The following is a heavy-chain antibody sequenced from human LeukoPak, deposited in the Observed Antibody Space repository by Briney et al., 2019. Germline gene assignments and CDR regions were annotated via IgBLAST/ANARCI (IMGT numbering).Heavy chain of an antibody. V-gene: IGHV3-53*01. CDR2: IYSGGST. CDR1: GFTVSSNY. Sequence: GGSLRLSCAASGFTVSSNYMSWVRQAPGKGLEWVSVIYSGGSTYYADSVKGRFTISRDNSKNTLYLQMNSLRAEDTAVYYCARAVRGWFGEANWFDPWGQGTLVTVSS. CDR3: ARAVRGWFGEANWFDP. D-gene: IGHD3-10*01. J-gene: IGHJ5*02.